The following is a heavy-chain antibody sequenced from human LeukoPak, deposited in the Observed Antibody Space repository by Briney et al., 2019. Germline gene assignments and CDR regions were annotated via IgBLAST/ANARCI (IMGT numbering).Heavy chain of an antibody. CDR1: GGSFSGGY. CDR3: AKSYFDYSTYCSYYFNL. J-gene: IGHJ4*02. CDR2: VYTSGSP. Sequence: SETLSLTCAVYGGSFSGGYWSWIRQPPGRGLEWIGYVYTSGSPNYNPSLKSRVTISVDTSKSQFALKLSSVTAADTAVYYCAKSYFDYSTYCSYYFNLWGQGALVTVSS. V-gene: IGHV4-4*09. D-gene: IGHD4-11*01.